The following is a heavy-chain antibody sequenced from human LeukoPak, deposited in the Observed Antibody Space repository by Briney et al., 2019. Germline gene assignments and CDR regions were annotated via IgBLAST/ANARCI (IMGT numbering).Heavy chain of an antibody. J-gene: IGHJ4*02. V-gene: IGHV3-33*01. CDR1: GFSFSNYG. CDR2: IWYDGSNI. D-gene: IGHD3-10*01. Sequence: PGGSLRLSCAASGFSFSNYGMHWVRQAPGKGLEGVAVIWYDGSNIYYGDSVKGRFIISRDTSENTLYLQMNSLRVDDTAIYYCARDYGSGSPGNYWGQGTLVTVSS. CDR3: ARDYGSGSPGNY.